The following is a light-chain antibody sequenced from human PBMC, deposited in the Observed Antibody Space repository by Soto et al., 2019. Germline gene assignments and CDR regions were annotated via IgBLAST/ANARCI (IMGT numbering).Light chain of an antibody. CDR3: QQYGSSPGYT. Sequence: EVVLTQSPATLSLSPGEGATLSCRARQSITNYLAWYQQKPGQAPRLLIYDVSNRATGIPARFSGSGSGTDFTLTIGSLEPEDFAVYYCQQYGSSPGYTFGQGTKVDIK. CDR2: DVS. V-gene: IGKV3-11*01. J-gene: IGKJ2*01. CDR1: QSITNY.